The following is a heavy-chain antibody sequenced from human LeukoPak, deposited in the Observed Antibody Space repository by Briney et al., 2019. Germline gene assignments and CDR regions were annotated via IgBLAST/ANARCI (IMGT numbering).Heavy chain of an antibody. CDR2: IYYSETT. V-gene: IGHV4-39*01. CDR1: GGFISSTGYY. Sequence: SETLSLTCTVSGGFISSTGYYWDWIRQPPGKGLEWIGSIYYSETTYYNSSLKSRVTISLDTSKNQFSLSLKSVTAADTAVYYRARQVSDYYYYYIDVWGKGATVTVSS. D-gene: IGHD5/OR15-5a*01. CDR3: ARQVSDYYYYYIDV. J-gene: IGHJ6*03.